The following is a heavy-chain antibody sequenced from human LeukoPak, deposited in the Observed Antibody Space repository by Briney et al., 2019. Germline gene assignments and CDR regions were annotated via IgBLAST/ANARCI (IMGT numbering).Heavy chain of an antibody. V-gene: IGHV3-48*03. CDR1: GFTFSSYE. J-gene: IGHJ4*02. CDR3: ASEASSDWSPYYFDY. D-gene: IGHD6-19*01. Sequence: GGSLRLSCAASGFTFSSYEMNWVRQAPGKGLEWVSYISRSGSTIYYADSVGGRFTISRDNATNSLFLQMNSLRVEDTAVYYCASEASSDWSPYYFDYWGQGTLATVSS. CDR2: ISRSGSTI.